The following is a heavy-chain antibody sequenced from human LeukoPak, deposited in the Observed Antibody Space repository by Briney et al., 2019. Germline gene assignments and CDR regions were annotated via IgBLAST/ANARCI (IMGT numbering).Heavy chain of an antibody. CDR2: IYYSGST. CDR1: GGSISSYY. Sequence: SETLSLTCTVSGGSISSYYWSWIRQPPGKGLEWIGYIYYSGSTNYNPSLKSRVTISVDTSKNQFPLKLSSVTAADTAVYYCARRYYDILTGYYTYFDYWGQGTLVTVSS. D-gene: IGHD3-9*01. J-gene: IGHJ4*02. CDR3: ARRYYDILTGYYTYFDY. V-gene: IGHV4-59*13.